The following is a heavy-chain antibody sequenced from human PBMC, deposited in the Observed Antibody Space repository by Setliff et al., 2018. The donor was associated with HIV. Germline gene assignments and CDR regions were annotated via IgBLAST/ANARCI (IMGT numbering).Heavy chain of an antibody. V-gene: IGHV4-59*11. Sequence: SETLSLTCTVSGGSISSHYWSWIRQPPGKGLEWIGYIYYSGSTNYNPSLKSRVTISVDTSKNQFSLKLSSVTAADTAVYYCVRDGPLEGSYRYYYYYMDVWGKGTTVTVSS. CDR3: VRDGPLEGSYRYYYYYMDV. CDR1: GGSISSHY. CDR2: IYYSGST. D-gene: IGHD3-10*01. J-gene: IGHJ6*03.